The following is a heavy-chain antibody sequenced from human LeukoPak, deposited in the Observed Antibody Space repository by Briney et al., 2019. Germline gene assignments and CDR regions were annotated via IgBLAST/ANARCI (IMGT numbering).Heavy chain of an antibody. CDR3: ARVPYCSGGICNYYYYYGMDV. J-gene: IGHJ6*02. CDR2: INHSGST. V-gene: IGHV4-34*01. CDR1: GGSLSGYY. D-gene: IGHD2-15*01. Sequence: SETLSLTCAVYGGSLSGYYWSWIRQPPGKGLEWIGEINHSGSTNYNPSLKSRVTISVDTSKNQFSLKQSSVTAADTAVYYCARVPYCSGGICNYYYYYGMDVWGQGTTVTVSS.